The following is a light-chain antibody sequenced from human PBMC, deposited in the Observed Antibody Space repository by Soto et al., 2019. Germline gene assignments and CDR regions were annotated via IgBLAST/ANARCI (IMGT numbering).Light chain of an antibody. V-gene: IGKV1-33*01. CDR1: QDITKY. J-gene: IGKJ3*01. CDR3: QQYDNLPGT. Sequence: DIQMTQSPSSLSASVGDRVTVTCQASQDITKYLNWYQQKPGKAPKLLIYDASNLETGVPSRLSGSGSGTDFTFTISSLQPDDIATYYCQQYDNLPGTFGPGTRVDIK. CDR2: DAS.